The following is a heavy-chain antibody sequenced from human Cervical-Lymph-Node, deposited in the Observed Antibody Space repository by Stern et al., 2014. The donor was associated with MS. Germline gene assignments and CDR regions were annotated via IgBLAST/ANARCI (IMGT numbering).Heavy chain of an antibody. CDR3: AKDRGMIVVVTYSLDS. J-gene: IGHJ4*02. Sequence: MQLVESGGIVVQPGRSLRLSCVASGFSFSSYGMHWVRQAPGKGLEWVAVISYDGGNAYYADSVKGRFTISRDNSKNTLYLQLNSLRAEDTAVYFCAKDRGMIVVVTYSLDSWGQGTLVTVSS. CDR2: ISYDGGNA. V-gene: IGHV3-30*18. D-gene: IGHD3-22*01. CDR1: GFSFSSYG.